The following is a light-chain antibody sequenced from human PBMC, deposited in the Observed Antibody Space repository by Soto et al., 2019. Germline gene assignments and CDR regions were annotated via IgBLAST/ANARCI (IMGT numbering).Light chain of an antibody. V-gene: IGKV3-20*01. J-gene: IGKJ1*01. CDR1: QSVSSSS. Sequence: EIVLTQSPGTLSLSPGGRATLSCRASQSVSSSSLSWYQQKPGQAPRLLIYDTSSRATDIPDRFSGSGSGTDFTLTISRLEPEDFTVYYCQHYGTSMWTFGQGNTVEIK. CDR3: QHYGTSMWT. CDR2: DTS.